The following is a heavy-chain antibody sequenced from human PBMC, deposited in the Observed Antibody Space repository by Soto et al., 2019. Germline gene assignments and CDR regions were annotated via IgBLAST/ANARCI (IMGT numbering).Heavy chain of an antibody. J-gene: IGHJ6*02. D-gene: IGHD3-3*01. CDR3: ATVTIFGVVTYYYGMDV. V-gene: IGHV1-24*01. CDR1: GYTFASYD. Sequence: ASVKVSCKASGYTFASYDINWVRQATGKGLEWMGGFDPEDGETIYAQKFQGRVTMTEDTSTDTAYMELSSLRSEDTAVYYCATVTIFGVVTYYYGMDVWGQGTTVTVSS. CDR2: FDPEDGET.